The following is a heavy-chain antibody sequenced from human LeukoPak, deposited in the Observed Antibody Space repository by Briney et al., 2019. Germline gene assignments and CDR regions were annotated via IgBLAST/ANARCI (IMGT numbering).Heavy chain of an antibody. CDR2: ISSDGRST. Sequence: GGSLRLSCAASGFSISTYWMHWVRQAPGKGLVWVSRISSDGRSTNYADSVKGRFTISRDNAKNTLYLKMNSLRAEDTAVYYCAVQLGTLDYWGQGTLVTVSS. CDR3: AVQLGTLDY. V-gene: IGHV3-74*01. CDR1: GFSISTYW. D-gene: IGHD5-18*01. J-gene: IGHJ4*02.